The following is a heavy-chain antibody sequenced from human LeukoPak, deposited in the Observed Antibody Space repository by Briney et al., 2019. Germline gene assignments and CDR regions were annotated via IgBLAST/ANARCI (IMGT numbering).Heavy chain of an antibody. CDR2: ISFDGNSK. CDR3: AREFYGGKYWGVDY. D-gene: IGHD4-23*01. V-gene: IGHV3-30*03. Sequence: GGSLRLSCTLSELTFSGSGMHWVRRAPGKGLEWVALISFDGNSKFYADSVKGRFTISKDNSKNTVYLQMNNLRSEDTAIYYCAREFYGGKYWGVDYWGQETLVTVSS. CDR1: ELTFSGSG. J-gene: IGHJ4*02.